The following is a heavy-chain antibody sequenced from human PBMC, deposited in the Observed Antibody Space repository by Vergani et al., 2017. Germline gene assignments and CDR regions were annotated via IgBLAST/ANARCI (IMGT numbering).Heavy chain of an antibody. CDR1: GGSISSYY. CDR2: IYYSGST. V-gene: IGHV4-59*01. J-gene: IGHJ6*03. D-gene: IGHD3-3*01. Sequence: QVQLQQWGAGLLKPSETLSLTCAVYGGSISSYYWSWIRQPPGKGLEWIGYIYYSGSTNYNPSLKSRVTISVDTSKNQFSLKLSSVTAADTAVYYCARGNYDFWSGYYNHYYYYYMDVWGKGTTVTVSS. CDR3: ARGNYDFWSGYYNHYYYYYMDV.